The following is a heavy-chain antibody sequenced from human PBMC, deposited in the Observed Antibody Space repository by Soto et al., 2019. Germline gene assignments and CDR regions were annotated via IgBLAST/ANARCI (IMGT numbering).Heavy chain of an antibody. CDR2: KFPTGSS. V-gene: IGHV4-4*07. D-gene: IGHD6-6*01. CDR1: GISFNSYY. CDR3: ATLYSSLSYTGMDV. Sequence: PSETLSLTCIVSGISFNSYYWAWIRQPVGKGLEWIGHKFPTGSSTYSPSLESRVTISLDKSKNQVSLTLTSVTPADSGVYYCATLYSSLSYTGMDVWGQGTAVTVSS. J-gene: IGHJ6*02.